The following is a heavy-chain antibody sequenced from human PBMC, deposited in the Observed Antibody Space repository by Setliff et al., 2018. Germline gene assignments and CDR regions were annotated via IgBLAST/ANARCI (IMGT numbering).Heavy chain of an antibody. D-gene: IGHD2-2*01. CDR1: GGSFSGYY. CDR2: INHSGST. Sequence: SETLSLTCAVYGGSFSGYYWSWIRQPPGKGLEWIGEINHSGSTYYNPSLKNRVTISVDTSKNQFSLKLSSVAAADTAVYYCARVARVVLSRNAFDIWGQGTMVTVSS. V-gene: IGHV4-34*09. J-gene: IGHJ3*02. CDR3: ARVARVVLSRNAFDI.